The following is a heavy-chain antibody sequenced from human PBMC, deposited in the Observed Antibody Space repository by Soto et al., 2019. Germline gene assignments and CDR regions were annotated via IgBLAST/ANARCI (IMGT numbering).Heavy chain of an antibody. CDR1: GFSLSSYA. V-gene: IGHV3-23*01. CDR2: ISGSGGST. Sequence: GGSLRLSWAASGFSLSSYAMSWVRQAPGKGLEWVSAISGSGGSTYYADSVKGRFTISRDNSKNTLYLQMNSLRAEDTAVYYCAKDLRGRGYSYSVWGKGTTVTV. J-gene: IGHJ6*03. CDR3: AKDLRGRGYSYSV. D-gene: IGHD5-18*01.